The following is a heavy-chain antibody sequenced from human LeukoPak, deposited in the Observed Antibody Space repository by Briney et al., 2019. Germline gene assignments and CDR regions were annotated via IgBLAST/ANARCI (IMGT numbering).Heavy chain of an antibody. CDR1: GFTFSSYT. Sequence: GGSLRLSCAASGFTFSSYTMHWVRQAPGKGLEYVSAITSNRRNTYYANSVKGRFTISRDNAKNTLYLQMGSLRAEDMAVYYCARKRLCYDVLASYGSYVDVWGKGATVTMSS. CDR2: ITSNRRNT. CDR3: ARKRLCYDVLASYGSYVDV. J-gene: IGHJ6*03. D-gene: IGHD3-9*01. V-gene: IGHV3-64*01.